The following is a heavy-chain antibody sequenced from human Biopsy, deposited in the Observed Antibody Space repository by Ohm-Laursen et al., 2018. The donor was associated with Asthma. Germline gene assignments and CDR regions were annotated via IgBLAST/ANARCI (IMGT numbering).Heavy chain of an antibody. CDR1: GYTFINYA. V-gene: IGHV1-3*01. J-gene: IGHJ6*02. CDR3: ARGYSGSDRIVYYYSGLEV. Sequence: ASVKVSCKPSGYTFINYAIHWVRQAPGQRLEWTGWINAGNSNTKYSQKFQGRVTITRDTSASTAYMELSSLSSEDTAVYYCARGYSGSDRIVYYYSGLEVWGQGTTVTVSS. CDR2: INAGNSNT. D-gene: IGHD5-12*01.